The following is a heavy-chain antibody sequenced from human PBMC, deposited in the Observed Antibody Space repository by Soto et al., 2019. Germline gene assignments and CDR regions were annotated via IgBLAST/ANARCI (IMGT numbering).Heavy chain of an antibody. D-gene: IGHD3-3*01. Sequence: SETLSLTCTASGGSISSGGYYWSWIRQHPGKGPEWIGYIYYSGSTYYNPSLKSRVTISVDTSKNQFSLKLSSVTAADTAVYYCARGFADRFLEWFSWFDPWGQGTQVTVSS. J-gene: IGHJ5*02. V-gene: IGHV4-31*03. CDR2: IYYSGST. CDR3: ARGFADRFLEWFSWFDP. CDR1: GGSISSGGYY.